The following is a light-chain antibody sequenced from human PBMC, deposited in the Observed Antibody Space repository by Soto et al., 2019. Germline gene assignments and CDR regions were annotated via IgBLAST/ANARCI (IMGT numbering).Light chain of an antibody. CDR1: SSDVGSYNL. CDR2: EGS. J-gene: IGLJ1*01. V-gene: IGLV2-23*01. Sequence: QSVLTQPASVSGSPGQSITISCTGTSSDVGSYNLVSWYQQHPGKAPKLMIYEGSKRPSGVSNRFSGSKSGNTASPTISGPQAEDEADYYCCSYAGNSTYVFGTGTKVTVL. CDR3: CSYAGNSTYV.